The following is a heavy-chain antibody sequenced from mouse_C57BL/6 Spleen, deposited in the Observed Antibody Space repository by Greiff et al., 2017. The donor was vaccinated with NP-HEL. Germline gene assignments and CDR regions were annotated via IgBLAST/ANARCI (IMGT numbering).Heavy chain of an antibody. V-gene: IGHV1-80*01. CDR1: GYAFSSYW. D-gene: IGHD2-2*01. J-gene: IGHJ4*01. CDR2: IYPGDGDT. Sequence: VQLQQSGAELVKPGASVKISCKASGYAFSSYWMNWVKQRPGKGLEWIGQIYPGDGDTNYNGKFKGKATLTADKSSSTAYMQLSSLTSEDSAVYFCAREASYYYGYGYAMDYWGQGTSVTVSS. CDR3: AREASYYYGYGYAMDY.